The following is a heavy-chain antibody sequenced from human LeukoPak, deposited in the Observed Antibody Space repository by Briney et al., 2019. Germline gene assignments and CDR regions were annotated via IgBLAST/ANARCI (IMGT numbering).Heavy chain of an antibody. CDR3: ARGVVVTAEFDY. D-gene: IGHD2-21*02. V-gene: IGHV4-34*01. Sequence: SETLSLTCAVYGGSFSGYYWSWIRQPPGKGLEWIGEINHSGCTNYNPSLKSRVTISVDTSNNQFSLKLSSVTAADTAVYYCARGVVVTAEFDYWGQGTLVTVSS. J-gene: IGHJ4*02. CDR2: INHSGCT. CDR1: GGSFSGYY.